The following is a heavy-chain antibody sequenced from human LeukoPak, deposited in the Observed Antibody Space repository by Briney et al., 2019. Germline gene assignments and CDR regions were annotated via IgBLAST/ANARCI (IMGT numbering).Heavy chain of an antibody. CDR1: GYTFTGSGWY. J-gene: IGHJ4*02. CDR3: ARDGPAQMVDFDY. D-gene: IGHD3-10*01. V-gene: IGHV1-2*02. CDR2: IHPNNGAT. Sequence: ASVKVACKASGYTFTGSGWYLYWLRQAPGQGLECVGWIHPNNGATLYAQKFQGRVAMTTDTSISTAYMELSRLRPDDTAMYYCARDGPAQMVDFDYWGQGTLVTVSS.